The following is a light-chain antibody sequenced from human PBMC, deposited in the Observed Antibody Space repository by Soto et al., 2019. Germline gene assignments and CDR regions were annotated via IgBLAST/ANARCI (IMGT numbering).Light chain of an antibody. Sequence: DIQMTQSPSTLSASVGDRVTITCRASQSISSWLAWYQQKPGKAPKLLIYKASSLESGVPSRFSGSGSGIEFTLTISSLQPDDFATYYCQQYNSSPWTFGQGTKVENK. V-gene: IGKV1-5*03. CDR2: KAS. CDR3: QQYNSSPWT. J-gene: IGKJ1*01. CDR1: QSISSW.